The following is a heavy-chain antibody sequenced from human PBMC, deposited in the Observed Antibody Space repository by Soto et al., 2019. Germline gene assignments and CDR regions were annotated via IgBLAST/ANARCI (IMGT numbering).Heavy chain of an antibody. J-gene: IGHJ4*02. V-gene: IGHV3-23*01. D-gene: IGHD1-26*01. Sequence: EVQLLESGGGLVQPGGSLRLSCGASGLTFSSYARRWVRQAPGKGLEWDSAISGSGDSTYYADSVKGRFTISRDNSKNTLYLQMSSLRAEDTAVYYCAGRGSGSYYDYWGQGTLVTVSS. CDR3: AGRGSGSYYDY. CDR1: GLTFSSYA. CDR2: ISGSGDST.